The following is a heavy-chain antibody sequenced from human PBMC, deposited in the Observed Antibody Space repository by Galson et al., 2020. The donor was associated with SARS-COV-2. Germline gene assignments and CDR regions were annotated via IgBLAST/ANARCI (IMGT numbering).Heavy chain of an antibody. CDR1: GGSISSGSYY. Sequence: SQTLSLTCTVSGGSISSGSYYWSWIRQPAGKGLAWIGRIYTSGSTNYNPSLKSRVTISVDTSKNQFSLKLSSVTAADTAVYYCARDQNDSSGYYPYYFDYWGQGTLVTVSS. CDR2: IYTSGST. V-gene: IGHV4-61*02. D-gene: IGHD3-22*01. J-gene: IGHJ4*02. CDR3: ARDQNDSSGYYPYYFDY.